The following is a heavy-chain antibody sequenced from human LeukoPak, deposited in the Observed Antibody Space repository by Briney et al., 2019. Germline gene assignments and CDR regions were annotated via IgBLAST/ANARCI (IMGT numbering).Heavy chain of an antibody. Sequence: GGSLRLSSAASGFMFSSYWMSWVRQAPGKGLEWVADIKEDGSEKSYVDSVKGRFTISRDNAKNSLFLRMNSLRAEDTAVYYCARDKIVGATYFDYWGQGTLVTVSS. CDR2: IKEDGSEK. J-gene: IGHJ4*02. CDR1: GFMFSSYW. CDR3: ARDKIVGATYFDY. V-gene: IGHV3-7*01. D-gene: IGHD1-26*01.